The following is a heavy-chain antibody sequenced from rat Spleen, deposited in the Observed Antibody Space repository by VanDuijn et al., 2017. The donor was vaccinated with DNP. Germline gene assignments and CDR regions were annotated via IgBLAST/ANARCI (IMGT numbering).Heavy chain of an antibody. J-gene: IGHJ2*01. CDR1: GYSITSNY. V-gene: IGHV3-1*01. D-gene: IGHD1-7*01. CDR3: ARWTRYFDY. CDR2: ISYSGNT. Sequence: EVQLQESGSGLVKPSQSLSLTCSVTGYSITSNYWGWIRKFPGNKMEYIGHISYSGNTNYNPTLKSRISITRDTSKNHFFLHLNSVTTEDTATNYCARWTRYFDYWGQGVMVTVSS.